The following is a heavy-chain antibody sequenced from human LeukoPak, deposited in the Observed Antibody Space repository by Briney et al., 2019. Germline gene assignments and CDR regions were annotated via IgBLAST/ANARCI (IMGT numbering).Heavy chain of an antibody. CDR3: ASRGGCSSTSCNNWFDP. CDR2: IYYSGST. D-gene: IGHD2-2*01. J-gene: IGHJ5*02. Sequence: PSETLSLTCTVSGGSTSSSSFYWGWIRQPPGKGLEWIGSIYYSGSTYHNPSLKTRVTISVDTSKHQFSLKLSSVTAADTAVYFCASRGGCSSTSCNNWFDPWGQGTLVTVSS. CDR1: GGSTSSSSFY. V-gene: IGHV4-39*07.